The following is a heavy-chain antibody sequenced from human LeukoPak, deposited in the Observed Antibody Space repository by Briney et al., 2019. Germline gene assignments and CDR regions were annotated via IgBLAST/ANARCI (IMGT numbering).Heavy chain of an antibody. J-gene: IGHJ4*02. D-gene: IGHD4-17*01. V-gene: IGHV3-23*01. CDR3: DVYGDYPKVFDY. Sequence: AGGSLRLSCAASGFTFSSYAMSWARQAPGKGLEWVSAISGSGGSTYYADSVKGRFTISRDNSKNTLYLQMNSLRAEDTAVYYCDVYGDYPKVFDYWGQGTLVTVSS. CDR2: ISGSGGST. CDR1: GFTFSSYA.